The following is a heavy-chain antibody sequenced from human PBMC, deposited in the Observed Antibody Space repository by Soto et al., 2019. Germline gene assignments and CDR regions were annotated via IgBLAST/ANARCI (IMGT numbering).Heavy chain of an antibody. CDR2: IYPGDSDT. J-gene: IGHJ6*02. CDR1: GYSFTSYW. Sequence: PGETLRISCKGSGYSFTSYWIGWVRQMPGKGLEWMGIIYPGDSDTRYSPSFQGQVTISADKSISTAYLQWSSLKASDTAMYYCARYPVGAAASPNYFYGMDVWGQGTTVTVSS. V-gene: IGHV5-51*01. CDR3: ARYPVGAAASPNYFYGMDV. D-gene: IGHD2-15*01.